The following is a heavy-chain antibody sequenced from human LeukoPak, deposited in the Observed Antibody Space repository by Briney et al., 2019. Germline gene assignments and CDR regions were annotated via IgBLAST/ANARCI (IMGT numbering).Heavy chain of an antibody. J-gene: IGHJ3*02. V-gene: IGHV3-23*01. CDR3: ARDSEPWIVVVVAANAFDI. D-gene: IGHD2-15*01. Sequence: GGSLRLSCAASGFTFSSNAMTWVRQAPGKGLECVSAITGSGDTTYYADSVKGRFTISRDNSRNTLYLQLNNLRAEDTAVYYCARDSEPWIVVVVAANAFDIWGQGTMVTVSS. CDR2: ITGSGDTT. CDR1: GFTFSSNA.